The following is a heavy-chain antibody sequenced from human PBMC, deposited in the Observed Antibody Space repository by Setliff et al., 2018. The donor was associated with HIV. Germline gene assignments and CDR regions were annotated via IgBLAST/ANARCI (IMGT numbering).Heavy chain of an antibody. CDR2: ISGSGGST. J-gene: IGHJ4*02. CDR3: AKEGGTVAGSGY. D-gene: IGHD6-19*01. V-gene: IGHV3-23*01. CDR1: GFTFSNYA. Sequence: GGSLRLSCAASGFTFSNYAMSWVRQAPGKGLEWVLTISGSGGSTYYTDSVKGRFTISRDNSKNTLYLQMNSLRAEDTAVYYCAKEGGTVAGSGYWGQGTLVTVSS.